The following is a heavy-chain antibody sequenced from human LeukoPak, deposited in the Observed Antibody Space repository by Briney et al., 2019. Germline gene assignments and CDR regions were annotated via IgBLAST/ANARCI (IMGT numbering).Heavy chain of an antibody. D-gene: IGHD4-17*01. V-gene: IGHV3-48*02. J-gene: IGHJ4*02. Sequence: GGSLRLSCAASGFTFSSYDMNWVRQAPGKGLEWVSYISTISRTKYYADSVRGRFTISRDNAKNSLYLQMNSLRDEDTAVYYCARGKIGYYYGDYDGYWGQGTLVTVSS. CDR1: GFTFSSYD. CDR2: ISTISRTK. CDR3: ARGKIGYYYGDYDGY.